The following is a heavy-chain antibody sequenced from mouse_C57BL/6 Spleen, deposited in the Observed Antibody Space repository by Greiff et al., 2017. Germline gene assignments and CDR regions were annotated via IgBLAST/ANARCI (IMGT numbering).Heavy chain of an antibody. CDR3: VGYGCERDMGY. J-gene: IGHJ4*01. V-gene: IGHV14-3*01. D-gene: IGHD2-2*01. Sequence: VQLQQSVAELVRPGASVKLSCTASGFTIKNTDMHWVKQRPEQGLEWIGRIDPANGNTKYAAKFQGKATITADTSSNTPYLQLSNLTAEDTAIYYCVGYGCERDMGYWGQGISVT. CDR1: GFTIKNTD. CDR2: IDPANGNT.